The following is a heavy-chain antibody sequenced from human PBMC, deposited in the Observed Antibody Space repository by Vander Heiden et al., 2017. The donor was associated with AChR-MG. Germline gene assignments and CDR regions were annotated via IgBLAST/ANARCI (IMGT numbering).Heavy chain of an antibody. CDR1: GYSISSGYY. V-gene: IGHV4-38-2*01. CDR2: IYHSGST. CDR3: ATSGRKGRSYYYMDV. J-gene: IGHJ6*03. Sequence: QVQLQESGPGLVKPSETLSLTCAVPGYSISSGYYWGWIRQPPGKGLEWIGSIYHSGSTYYNPSLKSRVTISVDTSKNQFSLKLNSVTAADTAVYYCATSGRKGRSYYYMDVWGKGTTVTVSS.